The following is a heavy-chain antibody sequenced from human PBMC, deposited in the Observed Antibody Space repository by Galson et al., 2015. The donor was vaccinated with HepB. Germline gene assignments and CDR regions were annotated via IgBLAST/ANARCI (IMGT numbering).Heavy chain of an antibody. CDR2: IYSSGST. V-gene: IGHV4-61*02. CDR1: GGSISSGSYY. D-gene: IGHD3-3*01. CDR3: ARDRRDYDFWSGFYFDS. J-gene: IGHJ4*02. Sequence: TLSLTCTVSGGSISSGSYYWSWIRQPAGKGLEWLGRIYSSGSTNYNPSLKSRVTMSVDTSRNQFSLKLSSVTAADTAVYYCARDRRDYDFWSGFYFDSWGQGTLVTVSS.